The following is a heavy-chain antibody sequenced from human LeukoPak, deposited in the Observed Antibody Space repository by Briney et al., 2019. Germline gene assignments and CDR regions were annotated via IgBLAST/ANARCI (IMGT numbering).Heavy chain of an antibody. J-gene: IGHJ4*02. V-gene: IGHV3-74*01. CDR3: ARGIYGGNPADY. CDR1: GITFSNYW. Sequence: PGGSLRLSCAASGITFSNYWMHWVRQAPGQGLVWVSRINSDERSITYADSVKGRFTISRDNAKNTLYLQMNSLRAEDTAVYYCARGIYGGNPADYWGQGTLVTVSS. CDR2: INSDERSI. D-gene: IGHD4-23*01.